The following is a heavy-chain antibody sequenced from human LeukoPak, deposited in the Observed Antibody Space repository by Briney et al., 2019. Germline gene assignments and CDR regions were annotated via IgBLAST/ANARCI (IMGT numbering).Heavy chain of an antibody. CDR2: IRSKANSYAT. J-gene: IGHJ5*02. CDR1: GFTFSGSA. Sequence: GGSLRLSCAASGFTFSGSAMHRVRQASGRGLEWVGRIRSKANSYATAYAASVKGRFTISRDDSKNTAYLQMNSLKTEDTAVYYCTRQSKYQLLSRFDPWGQGTLVTVSS. V-gene: IGHV3-73*01. D-gene: IGHD2-2*01. CDR3: TRQSKYQLLSRFDP.